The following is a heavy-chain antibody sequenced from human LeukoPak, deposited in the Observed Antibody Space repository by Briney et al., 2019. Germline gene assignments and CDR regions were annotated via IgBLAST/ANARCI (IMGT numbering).Heavy chain of an antibody. CDR3: AREAVAFYGSGSPLDY. CDR1: GFTVSSTY. CDR2: IYSGGST. D-gene: IGHD3-10*01. J-gene: IGHJ4*02. Sequence: GGSLRLSCAASGFTVSSTYMSWVRQAPGKGLEWVSLIYSGGSTYYADSVKGRFTISRDNSKNTLYLQMNSLRAEDTAVYYCAREAVAFYGSGSPLDYWGQGTLVTVSS. V-gene: IGHV3-53*01.